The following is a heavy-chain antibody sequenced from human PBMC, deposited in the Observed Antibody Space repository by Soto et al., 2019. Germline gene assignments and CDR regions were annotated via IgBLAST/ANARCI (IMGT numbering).Heavy chain of an antibody. CDR2: IYYSGST. CDR3: ARHLGSGSYYPSFAY. CDR1: GGSISSYY. V-gene: IGHV4-59*08. D-gene: IGHD3-10*01. Sequence: SETLSLTCTVSGGSISSYYWSWIRQPPGKGLEWIGYIYYSGSTNYNPSLKSRVTISVDTSKNQFSLKLSSVTAADTAVYYCARHLGSGSYYPSFAYWGQGTLVTVSS. J-gene: IGHJ4*02.